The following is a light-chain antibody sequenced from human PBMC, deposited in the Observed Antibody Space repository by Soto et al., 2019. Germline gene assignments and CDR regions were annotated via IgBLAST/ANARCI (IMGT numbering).Light chain of an antibody. Sequence: QSALTQPPSASGSPGQSVTISCTGTISDIGTYYYVSWYQQHPGKAPKLIIYEVSERPSGVPDRFSGSKSGNTASLTVSGLQAEDEAVYYCNSYVTSNVVVFGGGTKLTVL. J-gene: IGLJ2*01. CDR3: NSYVTSNVVV. V-gene: IGLV2-8*01. CDR1: ISDIGTYYY. CDR2: EVS.